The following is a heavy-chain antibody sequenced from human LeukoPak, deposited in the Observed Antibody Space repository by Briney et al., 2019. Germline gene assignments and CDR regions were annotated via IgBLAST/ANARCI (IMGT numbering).Heavy chain of an antibody. J-gene: IGHJ3*02. CDR2: IYPSDSDT. Sequence: GESLKISCKGSGYSFTSYWIGWVRQMPGKGLEWMGIIYPSDSDTRYSPSFQGQVTISADKSITTAYLQWSSLKASDTAMYYCARPSSGYRDAFDIWGQGTMVTVSS. CDR1: GYSFTSYW. D-gene: IGHD3-22*01. V-gene: IGHV5-51*01. CDR3: ARPSSGYRDAFDI.